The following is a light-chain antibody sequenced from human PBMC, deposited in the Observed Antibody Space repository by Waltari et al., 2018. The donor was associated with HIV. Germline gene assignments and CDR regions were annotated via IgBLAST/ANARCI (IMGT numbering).Light chain of an antibody. Sequence: EIVLTQSPATLSLSPGERATLFCRASQSVSSYLAWYQQKPDQAPRLLIYDASNRATGIPARFSGSGSGTDFTLTISSLEPEDFAVYYCQQRSNWLFTFGPGTKVDIK. V-gene: IGKV3-11*01. J-gene: IGKJ3*01. CDR3: QQRSNWLFT. CDR2: DAS. CDR1: QSVSSY.